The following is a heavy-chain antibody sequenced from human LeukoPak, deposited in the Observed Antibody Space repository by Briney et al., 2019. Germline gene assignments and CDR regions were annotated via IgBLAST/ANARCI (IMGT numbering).Heavy chain of an antibody. Sequence: VASVKVSCKASGYTFTSYYMHWVRQAPGQGLEWMGIINPSGGSTSYAQKFQGRVTITADESTSTAYMELSSLRSEDTAVYYCARHTRTRMIVVVMHYYYYGMDVWGQGTTVTVSS. D-gene: IGHD3-22*01. CDR3: ARHTRTRMIVVVMHYYYYGMDV. V-gene: IGHV1-46*01. CDR1: GYTFTSYY. J-gene: IGHJ6*02. CDR2: INPSGGST.